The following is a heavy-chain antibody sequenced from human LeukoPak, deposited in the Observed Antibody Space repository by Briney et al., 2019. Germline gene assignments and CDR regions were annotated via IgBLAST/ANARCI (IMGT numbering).Heavy chain of an antibody. D-gene: IGHD6-6*01. Sequence: GGSLRLSCAASGFNFSSYSMNWVRQPPGKGLEWVSYISSSSSTIYYADSVKGRFTMSRDNSKNTLYQQMNSLRAEDTAVYYCAKAWGIAARPYNAFDIWGQGTMVTVSS. CDR1: GFNFSSYS. J-gene: IGHJ3*02. CDR3: AKAWGIAARPYNAFDI. V-gene: IGHV3-48*01. CDR2: ISSSSSTI.